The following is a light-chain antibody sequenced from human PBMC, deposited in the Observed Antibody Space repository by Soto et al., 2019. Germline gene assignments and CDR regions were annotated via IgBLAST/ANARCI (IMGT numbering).Light chain of an antibody. CDR1: QSINSW. V-gene: IGKV1-5*03. Sequence: DIQMTQSPSTLSASVGDRVTITCRASQSINSWLAWYQQKPGKAPKLLIYRASTLEGGVPSRFNGSGSGTEFTLPISSLQPDDFSTYYCLLCDSHSRTFGPGTKVDIK. CDR3: LLCDSHSRT. CDR2: RAS. J-gene: IGKJ3*01.